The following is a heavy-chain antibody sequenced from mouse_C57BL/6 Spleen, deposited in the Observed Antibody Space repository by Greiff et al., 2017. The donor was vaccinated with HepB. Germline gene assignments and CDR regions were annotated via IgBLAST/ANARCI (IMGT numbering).Heavy chain of an antibody. CDR1: GYTFTSYD. J-gene: IGHJ3*01. D-gene: IGHD2-4*01. Sequence: VKLQESGPELVKPGASVKLSCKASGYTFTSYDINWVKQRPGQGLEWIGWIYPRDGSTKDNEKFKGMATLTVDTSSSTAYMELHSLTSEDSAVYFCARSFYDYDETWFAYWGQGTLVTVSA. CDR2: IYPRDGST. CDR3: ARSFYDYDETWFAY. V-gene: IGHV1-85*01.